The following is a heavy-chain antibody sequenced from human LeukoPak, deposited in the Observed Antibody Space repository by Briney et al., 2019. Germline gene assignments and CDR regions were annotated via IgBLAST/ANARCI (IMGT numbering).Heavy chain of an antibody. CDR1: GGSISSYY. V-gene: IGHV4-59*12. CDR3: ARGPYYFGSGTDYNRFNVVY. CDR2: IYYSGST. Sequence: SETLSLTCTVSGGSISSYYWSWIRQPPGKGLEWIGYIYYSGSTSYNPSLKSRVTISVDTSKSQFSLKLSSVTAADTAVYYCARGPYYFGSGTDYNRFNVVYWGQGILVTVSS. J-gene: IGHJ4*02. D-gene: IGHD3-10*01.